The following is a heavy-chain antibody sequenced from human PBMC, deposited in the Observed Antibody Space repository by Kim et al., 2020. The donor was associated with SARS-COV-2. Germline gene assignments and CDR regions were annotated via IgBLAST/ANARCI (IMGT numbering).Heavy chain of an antibody. D-gene: IGHD3-16*01. CDR3: ARGNDYVWLFDP. J-gene: IGHJ5*02. Sequence: SEALSLTCTVYDASFTDYYWTWIRQPPGAGLEWIGESHHTGRTIYNPSFYSRVTISMDTSKREFSLKMNSVAAADTAVYYCARGNDYVWLFDPWAQETLVTVSS. V-gene: IGHV4-34*01. CDR1: DASFTDYY. CDR2: SHHTGRT.